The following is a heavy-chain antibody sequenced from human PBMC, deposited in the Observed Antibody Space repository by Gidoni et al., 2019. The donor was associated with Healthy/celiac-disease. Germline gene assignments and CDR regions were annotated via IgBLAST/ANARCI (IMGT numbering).Heavy chain of an antibody. Sequence: QMQLLQSGPEVKKPGTSVKVSCKASGFTFTSSAVQWVRQARGQRLEWIGWIVVGSGNTNYAQKFQERVTITRDMSTSTAYMELSSLRSEDTAVYYCAAERRIVGATRAWFDPWGQGTLVTVSS. CDR3: AAERRIVGATRAWFDP. D-gene: IGHD1-26*01. CDR2: IVVGSGNT. CDR1: GFTFTSSA. V-gene: IGHV1-58*01. J-gene: IGHJ5*02.